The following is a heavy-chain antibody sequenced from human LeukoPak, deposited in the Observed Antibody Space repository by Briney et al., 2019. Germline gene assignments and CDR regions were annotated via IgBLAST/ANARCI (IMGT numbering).Heavy chain of an antibody. D-gene: IGHD3-10*01. J-gene: IGHJ4*02. Sequence: WASVKVSCKASGGTFSSYAISWVRQAPGQGLEWMGRIIPIFGIANYAQKFQGRVTITADKSTSTAYMELSSLRSEDTAVYYCAPYYYGSGSYYQPVDYWGQGTLVTVSS. CDR2: IIPIFGIA. V-gene: IGHV1-69*04. CDR1: GGTFSSYA. CDR3: APYYYGSGSYYQPVDY.